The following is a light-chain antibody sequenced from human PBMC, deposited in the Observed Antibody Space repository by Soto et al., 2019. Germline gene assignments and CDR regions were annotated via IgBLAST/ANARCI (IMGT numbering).Light chain of an antibody. CDR3: QQYVTSPWT. J-gene: IGKJ1*01. V-gene: IGKV3-20*01. CDR2: GAS. Sequence: ENVLTQSPGTLSLSPGERATLSCRASQSVSSNYLAWYQQKPGQAPRLLIYGASSRATGIPDRFSGGGSGTDFTLTIRRVEPEDFAVYYCQQYVTSPWTFGQGTKVEIK. CDR1: QSVSSNY.